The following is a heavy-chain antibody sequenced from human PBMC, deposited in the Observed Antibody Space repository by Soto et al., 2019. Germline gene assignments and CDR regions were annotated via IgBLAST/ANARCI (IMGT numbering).Heavy chain of an antibody. J-gene: IGHJ4*02. V-gene: IGHV3-30-3*01. CDR2: ISYDGSNK. Sequence: PGGSLRLSCAASGFTFSSYAMHWVRQAPGKGLEWVAVISYDGSNKYYADSVKGRFTIPRDNSKNTLYLQMNSLRAEDTAVYYCAITVGLPIDYWGQGTLVTVSS. CDR1: GFTFSSYA. D-gene: IGHD4-4*01. CDR3: AITVGLPIDY.